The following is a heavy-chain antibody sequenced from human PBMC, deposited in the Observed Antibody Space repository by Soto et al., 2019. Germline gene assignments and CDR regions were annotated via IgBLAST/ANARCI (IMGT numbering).Heavy chain of an antibody. CDR3: ARHGLKATANDY. CDR1: GYIFTSYW. D-gene: IGHD2-21*02. CDR2: IYPGDSDT. Sequence: VESLKISCKGSGYIFTSYWIWCVLQMPGKGLEWMGIIYPGDSDTRYSPSFQGQVTISADKSISTAYLQWSSLKASDTAMYYCARHGLKATANDYWGQGTLVTVSS. V-gene: IGHV5-51*01. J-gene: IGHJ4*02.